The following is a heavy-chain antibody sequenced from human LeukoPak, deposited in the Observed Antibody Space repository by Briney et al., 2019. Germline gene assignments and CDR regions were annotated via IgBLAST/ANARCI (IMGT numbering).Heavy chain of an antibody. D-gene: IGHD3-22*01. CDR3: ARDSYYDSSGYPDLKSW. V-gene: IGHV3-9*01. Sequence: PGGSLRLSCVTSGFIFDDYAMHWVRQAPGKGLEWVSTVSWKSDTAYADSVKGRFIISRDNAKNSLYLQMNSLRAEDTAVYYCARDSYYDSSGYPDLKSWWGQGTLVTVSS. CDR1: GFIFDDYA. CDR2: VSWKSDT. J-gene: IGHJ4*02.